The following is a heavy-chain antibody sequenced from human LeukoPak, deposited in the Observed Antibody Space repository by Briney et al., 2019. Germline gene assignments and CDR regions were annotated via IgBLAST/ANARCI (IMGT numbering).Heavy chain of an antibody. CDR1: GGTFSSYA. V-gene: IGHV1-69*13. CDR2: IIPIFGTA. CDR3: ARVITMVRGVIILDY. Sequence: ASVKVSCKASGGTFSSYAISWVRQAPGQGLEWMGGIIPIFGTANYAQKFQGRVTITADESTSTAYMELSSLRSEDTAVYYCARVITMVRGVIILDYWGQGTLVTVSS. D-gene: IGHD3-10*01. J-gene: IGHJ4*02.